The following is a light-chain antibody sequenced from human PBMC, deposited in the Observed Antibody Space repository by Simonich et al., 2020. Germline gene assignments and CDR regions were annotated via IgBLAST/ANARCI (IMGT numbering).Light chain of an antibody. Sequence: SYELTQPSSVSVSPGQTARITCSGDVLAKKYARWFQQKPGQAPVLVIYKDSERPSGVPERFAGSSSGTTVTLTISGAQAEDEADYYCDSAADNNVVFGGGTKLTVL. CDR3: DSAADNNVV. J-gene: IGLJ2*01. V-gene: IGLV3-27*01. CDR1: VLAKKY. CDR2: KDS.